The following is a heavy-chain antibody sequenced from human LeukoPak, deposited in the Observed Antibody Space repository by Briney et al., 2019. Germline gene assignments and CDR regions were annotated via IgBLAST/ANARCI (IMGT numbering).Heavy chain of an antibody. CDR2: ISYDGRNK. CDR3: ARDGIVLMVYDGFDY. Sequence: TGGSLRLSCAASGFTFSSYAMHWVRQAPGKGLELVAVISYDGRNKYYADSVKGRFTISRDNSKNTLYLQMNSVRAEDTAVYYCARDGIVLMVYDGFDYWGQGTLVTVSS. V-gene: IGHV3-30*04. D-gene: IGHD2-8*01. CDR1: GFTFSSYA. J-gene: IGHJ4*02.